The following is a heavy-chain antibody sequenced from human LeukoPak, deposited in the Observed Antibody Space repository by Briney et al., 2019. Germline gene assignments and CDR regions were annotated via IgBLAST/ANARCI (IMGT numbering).Heavy chain of an antibody. J-gene: IGHJ4*02. CDR3: TRAAEQRPIDY. CDR1: GFALSDHW. Sequence: GGSLRLSCAASGFALSDHWMHWVRQAPGKGLVWVSRINSEGGLISYADSVKGRFTIYRDNAKNTLYLQMNSLTAGDTAMYYCTRAAEQRPIDYWGQGTLVTVSS. V-gene: IGHV3-74*01. D-gene: IGHD6-25*01. CDR2: INSEGGLI.